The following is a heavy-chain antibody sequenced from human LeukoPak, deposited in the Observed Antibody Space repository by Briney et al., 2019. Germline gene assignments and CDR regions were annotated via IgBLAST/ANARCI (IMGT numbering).Heavy chain of an antibody. J-gene: IGHJ6*03. D-gene: IGHD6-6*01. CDR3: ARVSSSSPFGPYYMDV. CDR2: IYHSGST. Sequence: SWVRQAPGKGLEWIGYIYHSGSTYYNPSLKSRVTISVDRSKNQFSLKLSSVTAADTAVYYCARVSSSSPFGPYYMDVWGKGTTVTVSS. V-gene: IGHV4-30-2*01.